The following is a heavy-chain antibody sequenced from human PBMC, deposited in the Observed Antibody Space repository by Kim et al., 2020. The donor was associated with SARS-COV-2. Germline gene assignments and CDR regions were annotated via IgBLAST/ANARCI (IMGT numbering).Heavy chain of an antibody. CDR3: AHSLIGRLYGSGSKRSNFDY. CDR1: GFSLSTSGVG. V-gene: IGHV2-5*02. D-gene: IGHD3-10*01. Sequence: SGPTLVNPTQTLTLTCTFSGFSLSTSGVGVGWIRQPPGKALEWLALIYWDDDKRYSPSLKSRLTITKDTSKNQVVLTMTNMDPVDTATYYCAHSLIGRLYGSGSKRSNFDYWGQGTLVTVSS. J-gene: IGHJ4*02. CDR2: IYWDDDK.